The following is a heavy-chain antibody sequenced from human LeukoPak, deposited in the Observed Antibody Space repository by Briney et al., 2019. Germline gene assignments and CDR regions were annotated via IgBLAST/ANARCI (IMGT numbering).Heavy chain of an antibody. CDR1: GFTVSSNY. CDR2: IYSGGST. J-gene: IGHJ2*01. CDR3: AKDRTVGASYWYFDL. Sequence: GGSLRLSCAASGFTVSSNYMSWVRQAPGKGLEWVSVIYSGGSTYYADSVKGRFTISRDSSRNTLFLHMNTLRAEDTAIYYCAKDRTVGASYWYFDLRGRGTLVTVSS. D-gene: IGHD1-26*01. V-gene: IGHV3-53*01.